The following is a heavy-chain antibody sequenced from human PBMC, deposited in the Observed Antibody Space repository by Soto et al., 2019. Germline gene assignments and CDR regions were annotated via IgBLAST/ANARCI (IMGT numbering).Heavy chain of an antibody. J-gene: IGHJ4*02. Sequence: QVQLVQSGAEVKKPGASVKVSCKASGYTFSNYGISWVRQAPGQGLEWLGWISTYSGNTNYAHILQGRVTMPTDTSASTAHMELRSLRSDDTAVYYCAREHTASYFDYWGQGTLVTVSS. V-gene: IGHV1-18*01. CDR3: AREHTASYFDY. D-gene: IGHD2-21*02. CDR2: ISTYSGNT. CDR1: GYTFSNYG.